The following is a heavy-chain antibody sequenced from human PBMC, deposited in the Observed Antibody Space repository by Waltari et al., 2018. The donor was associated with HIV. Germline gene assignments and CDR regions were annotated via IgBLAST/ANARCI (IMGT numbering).Heavy chain of an antibody. Sequence: EVQLLESGGGLVQPGGSLRLSCAASGFTFSSYAMSWVRQAAGKGLEWVSAISGSGGSTYYADSVKGRFTISRDNSKNTLYLQMNSLRAEDTAVYYCAKDPMDIVATINYYGMDVWGQGTTVTVSS. CDR3: AKDPMDIVATINYYGMDV. V-gene: IGHV3-23*01. J-gene: IGHJ6*02. D-gene: IGHD5-12*01. CDR2: ISGSGGST. CDR1: GFTFSSYA.